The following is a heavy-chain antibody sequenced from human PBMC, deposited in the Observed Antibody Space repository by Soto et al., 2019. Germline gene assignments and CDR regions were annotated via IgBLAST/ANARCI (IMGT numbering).Heavy chain of an antibody. J-gene: IGHJ5*02. CDR3: AREWGDSSGWFGGWFDP. V-gene: IGHV3-21*01. D-gene: IGHD6-19*01. Sequence: EVQLVESGGGLVKPGGSLRLSCAASGFTFSSYSMNWVRQAPGKGLEWVSSISSSSSYIYYADSVKGRFTISRDNAKNSLYMQMKRLRAEDTAVYYCAREWGDSSGWFGGWFDPWGQGTLVTVSS. CDR2: ISSSSSYI. CDR1: GFTFSSYS.